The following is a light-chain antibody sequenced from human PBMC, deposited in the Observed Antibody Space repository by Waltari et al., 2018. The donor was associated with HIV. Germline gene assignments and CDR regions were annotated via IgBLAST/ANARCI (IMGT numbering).Light chain of an antibody. J-gene: IGKJ3*01. CDR1: QSIGVY. Sequence: DIQMTQSPSSLSASVGDRVTITCRASQSIGVYLNWYRQKQGKAPELLIYAASNLQSGLPSRFSCSGSGTDFTLTISSLQPEDFATYYCQQSFNIPLIFGPGTKVDI. CDR2: AAS. V-gene: IGKV1-39*01. CDR3: QQSFNIPLI.